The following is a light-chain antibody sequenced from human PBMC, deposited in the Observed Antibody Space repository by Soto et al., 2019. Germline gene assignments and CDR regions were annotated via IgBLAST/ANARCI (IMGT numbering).Light chain of an antibody. CDR1: SSDVGGYNY. J-gene: IGLJ1*01. CDR2: DVS. CDR3: CSYVGRNTYV. V-gene: IGLV2-11*01. Sequence: QSVLTQPRSASGSPGQSITISCTGTSSDVGGYNYVSWYQQHPAKAPNLIIFDVSKRPSGFPNRFSGSKSGNTASLTISGLRAEDEADYYCCSYVGRNTYVFGTGTKLTVL.